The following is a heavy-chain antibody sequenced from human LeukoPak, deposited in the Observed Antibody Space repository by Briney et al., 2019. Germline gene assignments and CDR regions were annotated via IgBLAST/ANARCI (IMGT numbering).Heavy chain of an antibody. Sequence: GRSLRLSCAACGFTFSNYGMHWVRQAPRKGLEWVSYISSSGSTKSYADSVRGRFTISRDNAKNSLFLQMNSLRAEDTAVYYCAIGTQSDCWGQGTLVTVSS. CDR1: GFTFSNYG. J-gene: IGHJ4*02. D-gene: IGHD1-14*01. CDR3: AIGTQSDC. CDR2: ISSSGSTK. V-gene: IGHV3-48*04.